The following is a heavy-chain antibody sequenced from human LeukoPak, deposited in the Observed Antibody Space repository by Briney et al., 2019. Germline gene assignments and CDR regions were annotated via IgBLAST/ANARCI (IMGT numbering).Heavy chain of an antibody. J-gene: IGHJ4*02. D-gene: IGHD3-22*01. Sequence: GGSLRPSCAASGFTFSSYGMHWVRQAPGKGLEWVALISYDGSQKYHADSVKGRFTISRDNSKNTLYLQMNSLRAEDTAVYYCAKDQVLGDYYESSGSNFDYWGQGTLVTVSS. CDR2: ISYDGSQK. CDR3: AKDQVLGDYYESSGSNFDY. V-gene: IGHV3-30*18. CDR1: GFTFSSYG.